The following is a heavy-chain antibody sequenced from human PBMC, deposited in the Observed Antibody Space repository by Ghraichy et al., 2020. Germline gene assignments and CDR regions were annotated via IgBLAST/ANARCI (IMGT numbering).Heavy chain of an antibody. J-gene: IGHJ4*02. Sequence: LSLTCAASGFTFSRYAIHWVRQPPGKGLEYVSDISTTGVTTHYANSVRGRFTISRDDSKNTVFLQMGSLRTEDTGVYYCVRDGDTSNYDYWGQGTQVTVSS. D-gene: IGHD5-24*01. CDR1: GFTFSRYA. V-gene: IGHV3-64*01. CDR3: VRDGDTSNYDY. CDR2: ISTTGVTT.